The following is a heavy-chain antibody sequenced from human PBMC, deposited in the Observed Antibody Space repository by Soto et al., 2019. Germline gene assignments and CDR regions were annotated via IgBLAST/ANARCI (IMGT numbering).Heavy chain of an antibody. CDR1: GGSISSYY. Sequence: SETLSLTCTVSGGSISSYYWSWIRQPPGKGLEWIGYIYYSGSTNYNPSLKSRVTISVDTSKNQFSLKLSSVTAADTAVYYCARGRGTISGYYPFFDYWGQGTLVTVS. J-gene: IGHJ4*02. V-gene: IGHV4-59*12. D-gene: IGHD3-22*01. CDR3: ARGRGTISGYYPFFDY. CDR2: IYYSGST.